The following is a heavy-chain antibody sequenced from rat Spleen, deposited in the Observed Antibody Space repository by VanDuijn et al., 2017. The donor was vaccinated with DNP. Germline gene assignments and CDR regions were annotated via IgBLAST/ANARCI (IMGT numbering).Heavy chain of an antibody. J-gene: IGHJ2*01. CDR2: ISYSGFT. CDR1: GYSITSNY. D-gene: IGHD1-2*01. Sequence: EVQLQESGPGLVKPSQSLSLTCSVTGYSITSNYWGWIRKFPGNKMEWLAYISYSGFTGYNPSLKSRISITRDTSKNQFFLQLNSVSSEDTATYYCARWDYNSYTWDYWGQGVMVTVSS. CDR3: ARWDYNSYTWDY. V-gene: IGHV3-1*01.